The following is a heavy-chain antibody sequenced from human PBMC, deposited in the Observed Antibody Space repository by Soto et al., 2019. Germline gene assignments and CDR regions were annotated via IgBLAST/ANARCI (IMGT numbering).Heavy chain of an antibody. CDR2: INPSGGST. V-gene: IGHV1-46*01. J-gene: IGHJ6*02. D-gene: IGHD2-21*02. CDR1: GYTFTSYY. CDR3: ARDMQYCGGDGFPGPPDYYYGMDV. Sequence: QVQLVQSGAEVKKPGASVKVSCKASGYTFTSYYMHWVRQAPGQGLEWMVIINPSGGSTSYAQKFQGRVTMTRATSTSTVYMELSSLRSEDTAVYYCARDMQYCGGDGFPGPPDYYYGMDVWGQGPTVTVSS.